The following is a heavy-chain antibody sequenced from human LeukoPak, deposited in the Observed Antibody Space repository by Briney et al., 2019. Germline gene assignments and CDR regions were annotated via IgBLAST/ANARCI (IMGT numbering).Heavy chain of an antibody. CDR3: AKQDARGVVGYYFDY. V-gene: IGHV3-30*18. J-gene: IGHJ4*02. CDR1: GLTFSSYG. D-gene: IGHD3-10*02. Sequence: GGSLRLSCAASGLTFSSYGMHWVRQAPGKGLEWVAVISYDGSNKYYADYVKGRFTISRDNSKNTLYLQMNSLRAEDTAVYYCAKQDARGVVGYYFDYWGQGTLVTVSS. CDR2: ISYDGSNK.